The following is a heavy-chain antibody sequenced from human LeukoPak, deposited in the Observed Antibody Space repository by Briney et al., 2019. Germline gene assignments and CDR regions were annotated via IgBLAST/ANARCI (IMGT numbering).Heavy chain of an antibody. V-gene: IGHV3-66*01. Sequence: ETLSLTCAVYGGSFSGYYWSWIRQPPGKGLEWVSVIYSGGSTYYADSVKGRFTISRDNSKNTLYLQMNSLRAEDTAVYYCASYTGDYFDYWGQGTLVTVSS. CDR1: GGSFSGYY. D-gene: IGHD7-27*01. CDR2: IYSGGST. J-gene: IGHJ4*02. CDR3: ASYTGDYFDY.